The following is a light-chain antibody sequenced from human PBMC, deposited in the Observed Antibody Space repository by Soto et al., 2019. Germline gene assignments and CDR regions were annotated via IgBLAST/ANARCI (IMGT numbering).Light chain of an antibody. CDR3: QQFVSSPPMFT. V-gene: IGKV3-20*01. J-gene: IGKJ2*01. Sequence: ENVLTQSPGTLSLSPGERATLSYRASQSVSSSYLAWYQQKPGQAPSLLIYGASSRATGIPDRFSGSGSGTDFTLTISRLEPEDFAIYYCQQFVSSPPMFTFGQGTKLEIK. CDR2: GAS. CDR1: QSVSSSY.